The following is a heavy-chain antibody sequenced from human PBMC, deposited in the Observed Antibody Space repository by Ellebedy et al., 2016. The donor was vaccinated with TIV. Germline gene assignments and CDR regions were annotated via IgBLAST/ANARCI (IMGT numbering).Heavy chain of an antibody. J-gene: IGHJ4*02. CDR1: GGSISNEDYY. Sequence: MPSETLSLTCTVSGGSISNEDYYWGWIRQPPGKGLEWVGSLYYNGRTYHNPSLTRRLSIFVDTSKNQFSLQLRSVTAAETAIYYCARILTGSQFDYWGQGTLVTV. V-gene: IGHV4-39*01. CDR2: LYYNGRT. D-gene: IGHD3-9*01. CDR3: ARILTGSQFDY.